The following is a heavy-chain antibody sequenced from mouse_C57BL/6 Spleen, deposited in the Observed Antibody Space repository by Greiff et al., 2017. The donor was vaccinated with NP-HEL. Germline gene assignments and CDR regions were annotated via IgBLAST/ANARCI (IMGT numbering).Heavy chain of an antibody. J-gene: IGHJ2*01. CDR2: ISNGGGST. CDR1: GFTFSDYY. V-gene: IGHV5-12*01. Sequence: EVKLVESGGGLVQPGGSLKLSCAASGFTFSDYYMYWVRQTPEKRLEWVAYISNGGGSTYYPDTVQGRFTISSDNANNTLYLQMSRLKSEDTAMYYCARQELSLYYWGQGTTLTFSS. CDR3: ARQELSLYY. D-gene: IGHD3-2*02.